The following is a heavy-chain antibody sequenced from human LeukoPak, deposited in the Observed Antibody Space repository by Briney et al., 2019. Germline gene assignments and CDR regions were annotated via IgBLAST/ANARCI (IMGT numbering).Heavy chain of an antibody. CDR2: IYYSGST. CDR1: GGSISSSSYY. CDR3: ARGLTAMLNVGFDY. D-gene: IGHD5-18*01. J-gene: IGHJ4*02. V-gene: IGHV4-39*01. Sequence: ASETLSLTCTVSGGSISSSSYYWGWIRQPPGKGLEWIGSIYYSGSTYYNPSLKSRVTISVDTSKNQFSLKLSSVTAADTAVYYCARGLTAMLNVGFDYWGQGTLVTVSS.